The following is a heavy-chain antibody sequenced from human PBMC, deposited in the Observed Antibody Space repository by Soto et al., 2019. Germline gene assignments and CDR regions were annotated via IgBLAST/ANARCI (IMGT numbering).Heavy chain of an antibody. V-gene: IGHV3-30*12. J-gene: IGHJ5*02. Sequence: PXGSLRLACSAAGFTFSNYGMHWVRQAPGKGLEWVAVVYYDGTNTYSADSVKDRFTISRDNFKNTLFLQMSSLRVEDTALYYCARDRHSTSSGYFDPWGQGTLVTVSS. CDR3: ARDRHSTSSGYFDP. D-gene: IGHD6-6*01. CDR1: GFTFSNYG. CDR2: VYYDGTNT.